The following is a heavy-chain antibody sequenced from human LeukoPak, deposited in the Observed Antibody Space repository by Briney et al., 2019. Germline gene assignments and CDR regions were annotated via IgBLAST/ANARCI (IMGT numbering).Heavy chain of an antibody. J-gene: IGHJ4*02. Sequence: RPGGSLRLSCAASGFTFSSYGMSWVRQAPGKGLEWVSAISGSGGSTYYADSVKGRFTISRDNSKNTLYLQMNSLRAEDTAVYYCAKLRWYDSSGPPRYWGQGTLVTVSS. CDR1: GFTFSSYG. V-gene: IGHV3-23*01. D-gene: IGHD3-22*01. CDR2: ISGSGGST. CDR3: AKLRWYDSSGPPRY.